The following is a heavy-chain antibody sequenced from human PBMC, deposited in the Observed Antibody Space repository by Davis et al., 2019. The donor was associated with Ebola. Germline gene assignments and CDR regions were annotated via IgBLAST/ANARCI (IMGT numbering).Heavy chain of an antibody. CDR1: GFIFSGSG. CDR3: ARDPGSSWYFMDV. CDR2: VRTKVNSYAT. J-gene: IGHJ6*04. Sequence: GESLKISCAASGFIFSGSGMHWVRQASGKGLEWVGRVRTKVNSYATAYAASVEGRFTISRDDSKNTAYLQMNSLRIEDTAVYYCARDPGSSWYFMDVWGKGTTVAVSS. V-gene: IGHV3-73*01. D-gene: IGHD6-13*01.